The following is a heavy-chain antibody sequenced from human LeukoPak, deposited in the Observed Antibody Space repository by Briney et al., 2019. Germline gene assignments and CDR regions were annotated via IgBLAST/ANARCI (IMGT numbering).Heavy chain of an antibody. CDR2: INNSGST. Sequence: SETLSLTCAVYGGSFSGYYWCWIRQPPGKGLEWIGEINNSGSTNYNPSLKSRVTISVDTSKNPFSLKLSSVTAADTAVYYCARGSGFGWQPPYYYYYYGMDVWGQGTTVTVYS. CDR3: ARGSGFGWQPPYYYYYYGMDV. V-gene: IGHV4-34*01. D-gene: IGHD1-14*01. J-gene: IGHJ6*02. CDR1: GGSFSGYY.